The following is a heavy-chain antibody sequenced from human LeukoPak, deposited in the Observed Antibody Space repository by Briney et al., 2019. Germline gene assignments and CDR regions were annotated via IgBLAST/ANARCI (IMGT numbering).Heavy chain of an antibody. Sequence: SVKVSCKASGGTFSSYAISWVRQAPGQGLEWMGGIIPIFGTANYAQKFQGRVTITAGESTSTAYMELSSLTSEDTAVYYCARDAVAARLRSYCYYMDVWGKGTTVTVSS. J-gene: IGHJ6*03. CDR3: ARDAVAARLRSYCYYMDV. V-gene: IGHV1-69*13. CDR2: IIPIFGTA. D-gene: IGHD6-6*01. CDR1: GGTFSSYA.